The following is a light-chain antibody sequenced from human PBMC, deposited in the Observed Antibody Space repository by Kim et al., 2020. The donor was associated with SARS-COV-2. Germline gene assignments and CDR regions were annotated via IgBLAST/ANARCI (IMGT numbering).Light chain of an antibody. CDR2: QDS. V-gene: IGLV3-1*01. CDR1: KLENKY. CDR3: QAWDSSTVVV. Sequence: VSTGQTASITCSGDKLENKYVCWYQQRPGQSPFLLIYQDSKRPSGIPERFSGSNSGNTATLTISGTQTLDEADYYCQAWDSSTVVVFGGGTQLTVL. J-gene: IGLJ2*01.